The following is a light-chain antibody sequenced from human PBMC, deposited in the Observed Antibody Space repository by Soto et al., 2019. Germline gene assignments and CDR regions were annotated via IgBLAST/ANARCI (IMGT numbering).Light chain of an antibody. CDR2: EVS. CDR1: SSDVGAYNY. V-gene: IGLV2-14*01. Sequence: QSVLTQPASVSGSRGQSITISCTGTSSDVGAYNYVSWYQHHPGKAHQPMIYEVSNRPSGVSNRFSGSKSGNTASLTTSRLQAEDEADYYCSSYTGSDSYVIFGGGTKVTVL. CDR3: SSYTGSDSYVI. J-gene: IGLJ2*01.